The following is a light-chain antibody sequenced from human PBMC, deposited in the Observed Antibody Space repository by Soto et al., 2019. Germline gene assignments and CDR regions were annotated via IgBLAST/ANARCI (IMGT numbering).Light chain of an antibody. CDR2: EVS. V-gene: IGLV2-14*01. J-gene: IGLJ1*01. Sequence: QSALTQPASVSGSPGQSITISCTGTSSDVAYYNYVSWFQQHPGKAPKLMIYEVSNRPSGVSNRFSGSKSGNTASLTISGLQAEDEADYYCSSYTAGGTIFGTGTKVTAL. CDR1: SSDVAYYNY. CDR3: SSYTAGGTI.